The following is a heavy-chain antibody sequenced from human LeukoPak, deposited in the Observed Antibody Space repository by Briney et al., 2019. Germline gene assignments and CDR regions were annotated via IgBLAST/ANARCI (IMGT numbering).Heavy chain of an antibody. D-gene: IGHD2-2*01. V-gene: IGHV3-11*01. Sequence: GGSLRLSCAASGFTFSDYYMSWIRQAPGKGLEWVSYISSSGSTIYYADSVKGRFTISRDNSKNTLYLQMNSLRAEDTAVYYCALFPCSSTSCYYFDYWGQGTLVTVSS. CDR3: ALFPCSSTSCYYFDY. CDR1: GFTFSDYY. J-gene: IGHJ4*02. CDR2: ISSSGSTI.